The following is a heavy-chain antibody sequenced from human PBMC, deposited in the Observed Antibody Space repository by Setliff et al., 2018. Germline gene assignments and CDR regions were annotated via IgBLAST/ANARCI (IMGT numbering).Heavy chain of an antibody. Sequence: PSETLSLTCTVSGGSISSGGYYWSWIRQHPGKGLEWIGYIYYSGSTFYNPSLTSRISMSVDTSNNLFSMELASVTAADTAIYYCARKMRMSGRGHWYFDVWGRGTLVTVSS. V-gene: IGHV4-31*03. CDR1: GGSISSGGYY. J-gene: IGHJ2*01. CDR2: IYYSGST. CDR3: ARKMRMSGRGHWYFDV.